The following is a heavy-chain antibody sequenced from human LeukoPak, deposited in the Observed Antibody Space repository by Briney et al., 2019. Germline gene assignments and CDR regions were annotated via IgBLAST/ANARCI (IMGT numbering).Heavy chain of an antibody. CDR2: INHSGST. CDR1: GGSFSGYY. J-gene: IGHJ5*02. Sequence: SETLSLTCAVYGGSFSGYYWSWIRQPPGKGLEWIGEINHSGSTNYNPSLKSRVTISVDTSKNQFSLKLSSVTAADTAVYYCARQGWELLRWFDPWGQGTLVTVSS. D-gene: IGHD1-26*01. CDR3: ARQGWELLRWFDP. V-gene: IGHV4-34*01.